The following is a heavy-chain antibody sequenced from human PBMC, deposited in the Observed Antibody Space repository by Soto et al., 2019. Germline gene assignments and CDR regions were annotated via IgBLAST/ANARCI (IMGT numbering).Heavy chain of an antibody. D-gene: IGHD4-17*01. CDR1: GGTFSSYA. CDR3: ARSWRYGDYPTLPDWDY. Sequence: QVQLVQSGAEVKKPGSSVKVSCKASGGTFSSYAISWVRQAPGQGLEWMGGIIPIFGTANYAQKFQGRVTITADESTSTAYMELSSLRSEDTAVYYYARSWRYGDYPTLPDWDYWGQGTLVTVSS. CDR2: IIPIFGTA. J-gene: IGHJ4*02. V-gene: IGHV1-69*01.